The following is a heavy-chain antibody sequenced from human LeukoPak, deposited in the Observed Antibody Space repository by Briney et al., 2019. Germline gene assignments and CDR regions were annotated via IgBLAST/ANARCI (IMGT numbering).Heavy chain of an antibody. CDR3: ARGPRNWGFDY. V-gene: IGHV1-8*01. CDR2: MNPNSGNT. CDR1: EYTFTTYD. J-gene: IGHJ4*02. D-gene: IGHD7-27*01. Sequence: ASVKVSCKASEYTFTTYDINWVRQASGQGLEWMGWMNPNSGNTGYAQKSQGRVTMTRHTSISTAYMELSSLRSEDTAVYYCARGPRNWGFDYWGPGTLVTVSS.